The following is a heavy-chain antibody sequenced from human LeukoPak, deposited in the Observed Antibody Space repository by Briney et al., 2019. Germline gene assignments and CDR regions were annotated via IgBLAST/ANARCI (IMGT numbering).Heavy chain of an antibody. V-gene: IGHV3-11*01. CDR1: GFTFSTYY. J-gene: IGHJ4*02. CDR3: ATAGTDVSY. Sequence: GGSLRSSCAAPGFTFSTYYMSWIGQAPGKGLEWVSYISSSGSTIYYADSVKGRFTISRDNAKNSLYLQMNSLRAEDTAVYYCATAGTDVSYWGQGTLVTVSS. D-gene: IGHD6-13*01. CDR2: ISSSGSTI.